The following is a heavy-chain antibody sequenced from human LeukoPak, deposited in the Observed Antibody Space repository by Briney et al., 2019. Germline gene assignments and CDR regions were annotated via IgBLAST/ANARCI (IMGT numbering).Heavy chain of an antibody. CDR1: GFTFSSYS. CDR3: AKDLSSWGPSSDAFDI. D-gene: IGHD3-16*01. CDR2: ISSSSSYI. V-gene: IGHV3-21*04. J-gene: IGHJ3*02. Sequence: PGGSLRLSCAASGFTFSSYSMNWVRQAPGKGLEWVSSISSSSSYIYYADSVKGRFTISRDNAKNSLYLQMNSLRAEDTAVYYCAKDLSSWGPSSDAFDIWGQGTMVTVSS.